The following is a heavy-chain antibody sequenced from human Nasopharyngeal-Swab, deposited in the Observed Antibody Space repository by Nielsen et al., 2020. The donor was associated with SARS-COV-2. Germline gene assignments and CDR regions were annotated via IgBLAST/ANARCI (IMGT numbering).Heavy chain of an antibody. CDR2: INSYGNYI. V-gene: IGHV3-21*01. D-gene: IGHD2-8*01. Sequence: GESLKISCATSGFTFSSYIMNWVRQAPGKGLEWVSSINSYGNYIDYADSVKGRFTISRDNAKNSLYLQMNSLRAEDTALYYCARDGVNYYDYWGQGTLVTVSS. CDR1: GFTFSSYI. CDR3: ARDGVNYYDY. J-gene: IGHJ4*02.